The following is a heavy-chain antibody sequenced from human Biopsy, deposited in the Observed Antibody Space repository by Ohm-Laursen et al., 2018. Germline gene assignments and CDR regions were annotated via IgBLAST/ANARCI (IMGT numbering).Heavy chain of an antibody. V-gene: IGHV4-59*02. CDR1: GDSVTKYY. CDR2: IYYSVMT. D-gene: IGHD4-11*01. Sequence: SDTLSLTCLVSGDSVTKYYWSWIRQPPGKGLEWIGHIYYSVMTNYNPSLQSRVSISVDTSRNQVSLTLSSVTAADTAVYYCARDSGILNYGNFKYYHYYGMDVWGQGTMVTVSS. J-gene: IGHJ6*02. CDR3: ARDSGILNYGNFKYYHYYGMDV.